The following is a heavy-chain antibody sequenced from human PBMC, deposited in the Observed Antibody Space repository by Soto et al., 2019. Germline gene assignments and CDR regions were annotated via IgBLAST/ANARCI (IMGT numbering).Heavy chain of an antibody. D-gene: IGHD5-18*01. CDR3: VGDFRGYSYEPYYFDY. CDR1: GGSISSSSYY. CDR2: IYYSGST. V-gene: IGHV4-39*01. Sequence: SETLSLTCTVSGGSISSSSYYWGWIRQPPGKGLEWIGSIYYSGSTYYNPSLKSRVTISVDTSKNQFSLKLGSVTAADTAVYYCVGDFRGYSYEPYYFDYWGQGTLVTVS. J-gene: IGHJ4*02.